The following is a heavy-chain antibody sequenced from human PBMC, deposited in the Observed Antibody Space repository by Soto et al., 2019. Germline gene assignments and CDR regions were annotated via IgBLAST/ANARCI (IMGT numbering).Heavy chain of an antibody. D-gene: IGHD4-17*01. CDR1: GASINGGGYY. Sequence: QVQLQESGPGLVKPSQTLSLTCTVSGASINGGGYYWSWMRQHPGKGLERIGSIYYSGNTYYSPSLKSRVTISVDTSKNHFSLRLTSVTAADTAVYYCARDPSYGDYSYYGMDVWGQGTTVTVSS. CDR3: ARDPSYGDYSYYGMDV. V-gene: IGHV4-31*03. J-gene: IGHJ6*02. CDR2: IYYSGNT.